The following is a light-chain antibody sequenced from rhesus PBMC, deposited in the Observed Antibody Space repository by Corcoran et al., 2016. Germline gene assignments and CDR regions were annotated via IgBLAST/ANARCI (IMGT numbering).Light chain of an antibody. J-gene: IGKJ1*01. Sequence: DIQMSQSPSSLSASVGDKVTITCRASQGISNALAWYQQKPGKAPKLLIYAASNLEYGVPSRFSGSRSGTDFTLTISSLPPEDFATYYCQQDYTIPWTFGQGTKVEIK. CDR3: QQDYTIPWT. CDR1: QGISNA. V-gene: IGKV1-33*02. CDR2: AAS.